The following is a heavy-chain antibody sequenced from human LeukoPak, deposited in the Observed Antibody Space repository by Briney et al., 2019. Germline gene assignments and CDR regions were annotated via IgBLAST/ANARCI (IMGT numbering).Heavy chain of an antibody. Sequence: GGSLRLSCAASGFTFSSYAMSWVPQAPGKGLEWVSAISGSGGSTYYADSVKGRFTISRDNSKNTLYLQMNSLRAEDTAVYYCAKAPVRLWSGYQGWFDPWGQGTLVTVSS. CDR1: GFTFSSYA. CDR2: ISGSGGST. D-gene: IGHD3-3*01. J-gene: IGHJ5*02. CDR3: AKAPVRLWSGYQGWFDP. V-gene: IGHV3-23*01.